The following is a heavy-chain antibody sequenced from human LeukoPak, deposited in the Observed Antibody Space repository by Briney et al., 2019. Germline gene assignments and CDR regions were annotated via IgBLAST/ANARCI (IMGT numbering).Heavy chain of an antibody. CDR1: GFIFNTYA. Sequence: GGSLRLSCTASGFIFNTYAMNWVRQAPGKGLEWVSAISGSGGSTYYADSVKGRFTISKDNSKNTLYLQMNSLRAEDTAVYYCAKYYYGSGRRRYYFDYWGQGTLVTVSS. CDR3: AKYYYGSGRRRYYFDY. CDR2: ISGSGGST. J-gene: IGHJ4*02. V-gene: IGHV3-23*01. D-gene: IGHD3-10*01.